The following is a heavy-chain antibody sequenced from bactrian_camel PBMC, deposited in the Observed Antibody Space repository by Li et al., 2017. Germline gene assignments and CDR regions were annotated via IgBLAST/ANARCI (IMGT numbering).Heavy chain of an antibody. J-gene: IGHJ4*01. CDR3: AADEMGCIENVY. Sequence: VQLVESGGGSVEPGGSLKLSCAVSPHTIGAYCMGWFRQTPGKEREPVAYMYTATARTYYANSVKGRFTISQDNTKNTLYLYLQMDNLKPEDSGMYYCAADEMGCIENVYRGQGTQVTVS. CDR1: PHTIGAYC. V-gene: IGHV3S54*01. D-gene: IGHD1*01. CDR2: MYTATART.